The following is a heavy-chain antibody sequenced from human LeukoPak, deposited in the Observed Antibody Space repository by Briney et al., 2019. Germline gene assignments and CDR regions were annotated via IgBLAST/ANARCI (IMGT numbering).Heavy chain of an antibody. D-gene: IGHD1-26*01. Sequence: ASVKVSCKASGYTFTRYGMSWVRQAPGQGLEWMEWISGSNGNTNYAQKLQGRVTMTTDTSTGTAYMELRSLRSDDTAVYYCARSGRGTYYYFDYWGQGTLVTVSS. J-gene: IGHJ4*02. CDR3: ARSGRGTYYYFDY. CDR2: ISGSNGNT. CDR1: GYTFTRYG. V-gene: IGHV1-18*01.